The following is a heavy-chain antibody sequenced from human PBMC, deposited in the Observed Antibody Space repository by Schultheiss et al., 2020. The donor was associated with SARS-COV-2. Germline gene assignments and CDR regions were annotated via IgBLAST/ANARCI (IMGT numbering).Heavy chain of an antibody. CDR1: GFTFSSYW. Sequence: GGSLRLSCAASGFTFSSYWMSWVRQAPGKGLEWVANIKQDGSEKYYVDSVKGRFTISRDNAKNSLYLQMNSLRAEDTAVYYCARVGGFWSGSISPNWFDPCGQGTLVTVSS. D-gene: IGHD3-3*01. V-gene: IGHV3-7*03. J-gene: IGHJ5*02. CDR2: IKQDGSEK. CDR3: ARVGGFWSGSISPNWFDP.